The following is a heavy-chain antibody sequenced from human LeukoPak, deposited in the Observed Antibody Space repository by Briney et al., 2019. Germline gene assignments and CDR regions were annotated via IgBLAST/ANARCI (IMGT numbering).Heavy chain of an antibody. CDR2: IYYSGST. Sequence: SETLSLTCTVSGGSISSNYWSWIRQPPGKGLEWIGYIYYSGSTNYNPSLKSRVTISVDASKNQFSLKLTSVTAADTAVYYCASDPLGFNDAFDIWGQGTLVTVSS. CDR3: ASDPLGFNDAFDI. D-gene: IGHD1-26*01. CDR1: GGSISSNY. V-gene: IGHV4-59*01. J-gene: IGHJ3*02.